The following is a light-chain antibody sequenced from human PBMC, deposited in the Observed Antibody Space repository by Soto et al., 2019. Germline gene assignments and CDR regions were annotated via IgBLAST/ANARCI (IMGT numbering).Light chain of an antibody. J-gene: IGLJ2*01. V-gene: IGLV2-23*01. CDR1: SSAVGDYNP. Sequence: QSVLTQPASVSGSPGQSITISCTASSSAVGDYNPVSWYQQRPGKGPKVIIYEGSKRPSGVSNRFSGSKSGNTASLTISGLQAEDEADYYCCSYAGSSTVVFGGGTKLTVL. CDR2: EGS. CDR3: CSYAGSSTVV.